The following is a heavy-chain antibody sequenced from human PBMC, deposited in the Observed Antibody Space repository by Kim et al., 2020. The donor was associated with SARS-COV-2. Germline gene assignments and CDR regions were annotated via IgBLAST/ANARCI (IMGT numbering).Heavy chain of an antibody. CDR1: GFTFRTYA. CDR3: AQDPWGADSHSQGIGY. J-gene: IGHJ4*01. V-gene: IGHV3-23*01. D-gene: IGHD4-4*01. CDR2: LSGDGDTT. Sequence: GGSLRLSCAASGFTFRTYAMRWVRQAPGKGLEWVSTLSGDGDTTYYADSVKGRFTISRDNSKNTLYLHMSSLRSEDTAVYYCAQDPWGADSHSQGIGYWG.